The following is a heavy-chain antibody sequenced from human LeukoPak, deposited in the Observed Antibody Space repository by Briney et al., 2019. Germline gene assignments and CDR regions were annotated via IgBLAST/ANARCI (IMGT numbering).Heavy chain of an antibody. CDR1: GFSFSSYA. V-gene: IGHV3-23*01. J-gene: IGHJ4*02. CDR3: AKPGEEDFWSGYHYFDY. Sequence: GGSLRLSCAASGFSFSSYAMSWVRQAPGKGLEWVSAISGSGGSTYYADSVKGRFTISRDNSKNTLYLQMNSLRAEDTAVYYCAKPGEEDFWSGYHYFDYWGQGTLVTVSS. D-gene: IGHD3-3*01. CDR2: ISGSGGST.